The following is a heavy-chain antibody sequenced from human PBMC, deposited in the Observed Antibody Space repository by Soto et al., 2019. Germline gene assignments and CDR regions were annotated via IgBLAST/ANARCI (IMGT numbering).Heavy chain of an antibody. J-gene: IGHJ3*02. CDR3: AKEQSIQLWLLVVDDAFDI. CDR2: ISYDGSNK. Sequence: PGGSLRLSCAASGFTFSSYGMHWVRQAPGKGLEWVAVISYDGSNKYYADSVKGRFTISRDNSKNTLYLQMNSLRAEDTAVYYCAKEQSIQLWLLVVDDAFDIWGQGTMVTVSS. D-gene: IGHD5-18*01. V-gene: IGHV3-30*18. CDR1: GFTFSSYG.